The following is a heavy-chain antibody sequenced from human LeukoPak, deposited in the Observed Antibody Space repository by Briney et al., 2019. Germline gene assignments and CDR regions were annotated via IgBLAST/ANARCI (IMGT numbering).Heavy chain of an antibody. V-gene: IGHV3-7*04. CDR3: ARAATTGTVDY. Sequence: GGSLRLSCAASGFTFSNYWMSWVRQAPGKGLEWVANINQGGRESYYVDSVGGRFTISRGNADYSLYLQMNSLRAEDTAVYYCARAATTGTVDYWGQGTLVTVSS. D-gene: IGHD1-1*01. J-gene: IGHJ4*02. CDR2: INQGGRES. CDR1: GFTFSNYW.